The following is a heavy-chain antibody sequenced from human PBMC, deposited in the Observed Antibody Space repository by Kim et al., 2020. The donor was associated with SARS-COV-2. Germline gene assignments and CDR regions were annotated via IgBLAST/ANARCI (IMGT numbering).Heavy chain of an antibody. D-gene: IGHD2-15*01. V-gene: IGHV4-34*01. CDR3: ARDSLKYCSGGSCPDY. CDR1: GGSFSGYY. CDR2: INHSGST. Sequence: SETLSLTCAVYGGSFSGYYWSWIRQPPGKGLEWIGEINHSGSTNYNPSLKSRVTISVDTSKNQFSLKLSSVTAADTAVYYCARDSLKYCSGGSCPDYWGQGTLVTVSS. J-gene: IGHJ4*02.